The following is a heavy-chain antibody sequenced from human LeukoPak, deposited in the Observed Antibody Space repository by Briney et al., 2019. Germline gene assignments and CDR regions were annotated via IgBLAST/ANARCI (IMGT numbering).Heavy chain of an antibody. CDR1: GGSISSSSYY. D-gene: IGHD1-1*01. CDR2: IYYSRSI. V-gene: IGHV4-39*01. J-gene: IGHJ4*02. Sequence: SETLSLTCTVSGGSISSSSYYWGWIRQPPGKGLEWIGSIYYSRSIYYNPSLKSRVTISVDTSKNQFSLKLSSVTAADTAVYYCARHPRSPTGTITFDYWGQGTLVTVSS. CDR3: ARHPRSPTGTITFDY.